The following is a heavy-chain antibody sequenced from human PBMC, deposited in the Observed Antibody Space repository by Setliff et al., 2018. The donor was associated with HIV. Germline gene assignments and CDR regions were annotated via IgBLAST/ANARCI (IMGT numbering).Heavy chain of an antibody. CDR3: ARDPPGYGDSNDF. D-gene: IGHD4-17*01. CDR2: IYYSGNT. CDR1: GGSVGSGSHY. Sequence: KTSETLSLTCTVSGGSVGSGSHYWSWIRLPPGKGLEWIGYIYYSGNTDYNPSLKSRVTLSIDTSKNQFSLNLHSVTAADTAVYYCARDPPGYGDSNDFWGQGTLVTVSS. V-gene: IGHV4-61*01. J-gene: IGHJ4*02.